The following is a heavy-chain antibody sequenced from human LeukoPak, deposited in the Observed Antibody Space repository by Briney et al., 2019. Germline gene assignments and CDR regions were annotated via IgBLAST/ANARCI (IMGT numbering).Heavy chain of an antibody. Sequence: ETLSLTCTVSGGSISGYYWSWIRQPPGKGLEWIGYIYYIGSTNYNPSLKSRVTISVDTSKNQFSLKLSSVTAADTAIYYCARNPSLVSLDYWGQGTLVTVSS. CDR1: GGSISGYY. J-gene: IGHJ4*02. CDR2: IYYIGST. CDR3: ARNPSLVSLDY. V-gene: IGHV4-59*01. D-gene: IGHD6-6*01.